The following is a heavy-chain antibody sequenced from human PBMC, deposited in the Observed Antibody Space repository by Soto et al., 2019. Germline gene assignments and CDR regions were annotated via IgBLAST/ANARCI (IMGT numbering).Heavy chain of an antibody. J-gene: IGHJ4*02. CDR2: INHSGST. V-gene: IGHV4-34*01. CDR3: ARAQRTSLYCSGGSCYSTLFDY. D-gene: IGHD2-15*01. CDR1: GGSFSGYY. Sequence: KQSQTLSLTCAVYGGSFSGYYWSWIRQPPGKGLEWIGEINHSGSTNYNPSLKSRVTISVDTSKNQFSLKLSSVTAADTAVYYCARAQRTSLYCSGGSCYSTLFDYWGQGTLVTVSS.